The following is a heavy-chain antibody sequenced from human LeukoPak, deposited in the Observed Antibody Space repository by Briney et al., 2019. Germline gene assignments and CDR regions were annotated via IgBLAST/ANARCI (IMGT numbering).Heavy chain of an antibody. D-gene: IGHD2-2*01. J-gene: IGHJ4*02. Sequence: SETLSLTCAVYGGSFSGYYWSWIRRPPGKGLEWIGEINHSGSTNYNPSLKSRVTISVDTSKNQFSLKLSSVTAADTAVYYCARGHGDIVVVPAAISGLGSSYYFDYWGQGTLVTVSS. CDR3: ARGHGDIVVVPAAISGLGSSYYFDY. CDR2: INHSGST. CDR1: GGSFSGYY. V-gene: IGHV4-34*01.